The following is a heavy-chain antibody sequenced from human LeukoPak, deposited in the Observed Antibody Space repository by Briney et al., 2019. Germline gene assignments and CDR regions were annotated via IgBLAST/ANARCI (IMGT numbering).Heavy chain of an antibody. J-gene: IGHJ4*02. V-gene: IGHV4-38-2*02. CDR1: GYSISSGYY. CDR2: IYHSGST. Sequence: SETLSLTCTVSGYSISSGYYWGWIRQPPGKGLEWIGSIYHSGSTYYNPSLKSRVTISVDTSKNQFSLQLNSVTPEDTAVYYCARDWEGYSSSWYYFDYWGQGTLVTVSS. D-gene: IGHD6-13*01. CDR3: ARDWEGYSSSWYYFDY.